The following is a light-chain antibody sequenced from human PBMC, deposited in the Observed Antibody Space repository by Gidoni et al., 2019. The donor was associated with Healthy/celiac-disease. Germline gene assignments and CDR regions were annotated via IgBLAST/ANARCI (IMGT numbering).Light chain of an antibody. CDR1: KIGSKG. CDR3: QVWDSSSDRQV. V-gene: IGLV3-21*02. J-gene: IGLJ1*01. CDR2: DDS. Sequence: SSVLTQPPSVSVAPGQTARITCGGNKIGSKGVHWYQQKPGQAPVLVIYDDSDRPSGIPERFSGSSSGNTATLTISRAEAGDEADYYCQVWDSSSDRQVFGTGTKVTVL.